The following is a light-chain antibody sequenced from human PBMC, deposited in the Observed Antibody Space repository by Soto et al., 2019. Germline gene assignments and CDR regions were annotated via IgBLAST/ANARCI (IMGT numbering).Light chain of an antibody. J-gene: IGLJ3*02. CDR1: SSDVGGYNY. CDR3: SSYTTSSTWV. CDR2: EVS. Sequence: QSALTQPASVSGSPGQSITISCTGTSSDVGGYNYVSWFQQHPGKAPKLMLSEVSNRPSGVSNRFSGSKSGNTASLTISGLQAGDEADYYCSSYTTSSTWVFGGGTKLTVL. V-gene: IGLV2-14*01.